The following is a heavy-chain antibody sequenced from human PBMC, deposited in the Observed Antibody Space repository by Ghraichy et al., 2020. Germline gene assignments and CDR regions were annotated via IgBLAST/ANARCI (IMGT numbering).Heavy chain of an antibody. CDR2: IYPCDSDT. J-gene: IGHJ5*02. Sequence: GESLNISCKGSGYSFTSYWIGWVRQMPGKGLEWMGIIYPCDSDTRYSPSFQGQVTISADKSISTAYLPWSSLKASDTAMYYCARTTRGKLLWFGELPSNWFDPWGQGTLVTVSS. CDR1: GYSFTSYW. V-gene: IGHV5-51*01. CDR3: ARTTRGKLLWFGELPSNWFDP. D-gene: IGHD3-10*01.